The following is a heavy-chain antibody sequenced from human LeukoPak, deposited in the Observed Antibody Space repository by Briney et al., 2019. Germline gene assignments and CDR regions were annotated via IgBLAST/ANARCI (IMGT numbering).Heavy chain of an antibody. Sequence: GGSLRLSCAASGFTFSSYSMNWVRQAPGKGLEWVSSISSSSSYIYYADSVKGRFTISRDNSKNSLYLQMNSLRTEDTALYYCATHSGYDSGYFDLWGRGTLVTVSS. CDR3: ATHSGYDSGYFDL. J-gene: IGHJ2*01. V-gene: IGHV3-21*04. CDR1: GFTFSSYS. D-gene: IGHD5-12*01. CDR2: ISSSSSYI.